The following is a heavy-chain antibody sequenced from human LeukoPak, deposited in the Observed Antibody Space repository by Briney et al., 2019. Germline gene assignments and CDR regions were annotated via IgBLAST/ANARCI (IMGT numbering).Heavy chain of an antibody. CDR1: GGTFSSYA. V-gene: IGHV1-69*04. CDR2: IIPILGIA. J-gene: IGHJ4*02. D-gene: IGHD2-2*01. Sequence: GASVKVSCKASGGTFSSYAISWVRQAPGQGLEWMGRIIPILGIANYAQKFQGRVTITADKSTSTAYMELSSLRSEDTAVYYCARSPMSQGPAFFDYWGQGTLVTVSS. CDR3: ARSPMSQGPAFFDY.